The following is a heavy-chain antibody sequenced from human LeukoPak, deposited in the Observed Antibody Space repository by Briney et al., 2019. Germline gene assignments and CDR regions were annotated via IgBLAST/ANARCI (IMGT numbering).Heavy chain of an antibody. CDR1: GYTFTSYG. Sequence: ASVKVSCKASGYTFTSYGISWVRQAPGQGLEWMGWISAYNGNTNYAQKPQGRVTMTTDTSTSTAYMELRSLRSDDTAVYYCARVTWDRTRRAVADHYWGQGTLVTVSS. V-gene: IGHV1-18*01. CDR2: ISAYNGNT. D-gene: IGHD6-19*01. J-gene: IGHJ4*02. CDR3: ARVTWDRTRRAVADHY.